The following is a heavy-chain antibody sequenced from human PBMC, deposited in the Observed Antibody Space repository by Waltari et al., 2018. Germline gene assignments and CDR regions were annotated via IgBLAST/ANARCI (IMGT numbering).Heavy chain of an antibody. CDR2: ITWDGVTT. J-gene: IGHJ4*02. CDR1: GFPFDDYA. Sequence: EVQLVESGGVVVQPGGSLRLSCAASGFPFDDYAMNWVRQVPGKGLEWISLITWDGVTTEYADSVKGRFTISRDNNKNSLYLQMNSLRVEDAALYYCVKGYYGSGNSHFDFWGQGTLVTVSA. CDR3: VKGYYGSGNSHFDF. V-gene: IGHV3-43D*03. D-gene: IGHD3-10*01.